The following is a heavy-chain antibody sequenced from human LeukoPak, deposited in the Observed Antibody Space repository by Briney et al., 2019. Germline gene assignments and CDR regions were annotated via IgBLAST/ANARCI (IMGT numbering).Heavy chain of an antibody. CDR1: GFTFSSHW. V-gene: IGHV3-74*01. D-gene: IGHD7-27*01. J-gene: IGHJ4*02. CDR3: ARGPSGWGSLDS. CDR2: INSDGSGT. Sequence: PGGSLRLSCVASGFTFSSHWMHWVRQAPGKGLVWVSRINSDGSGTNYADSVKGRFTISRDNAKNTLYLQVKSLRAEDTAVYYCARGPSGWGSLDSWGQGTLVTVSS.